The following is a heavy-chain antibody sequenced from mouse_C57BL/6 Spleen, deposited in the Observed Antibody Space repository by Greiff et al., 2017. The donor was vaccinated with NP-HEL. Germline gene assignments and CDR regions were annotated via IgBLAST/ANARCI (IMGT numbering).Heavy chain of an antibody. CDR1: GYSFTGYY. CDR2: INPSTGGT. CDR3: ARVTTGFAY. Sequence: VQLQQSGPELVKPGASVKISCKASGYSFTGYYMNWVKQSPEKSLEWIGEINPSTGGTTYNQKFKAKATLTVDKSSSTAYMQLKSLTSEDSAVYYCARVTTGFAYWGQGTLVTVSA. J-gene: IGHJ3*01. V-gene: IGHV1-42*01. D-gene: IGHD2-2*01.